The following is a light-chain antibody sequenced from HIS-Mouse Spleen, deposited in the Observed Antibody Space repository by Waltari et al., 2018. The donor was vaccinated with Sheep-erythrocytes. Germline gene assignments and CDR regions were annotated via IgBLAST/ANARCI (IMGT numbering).Light chain of an antibody. J-gene: IGLJ3*02. V-gene: IGLV3-21*03. CDR1: NSGRKS. CDR2: DDS. CDR3: SSYAGSNNWV. Sequence: SYVLTQPPSVSVAPGKTARITCGGNNSGRKSVHWYQQKPGQAPVLVVYDDSDRPSGIPERFSGSNSGNTATLTISRVEAGDEADYYCSSYAGSNNWVFGGGTKLTVL.